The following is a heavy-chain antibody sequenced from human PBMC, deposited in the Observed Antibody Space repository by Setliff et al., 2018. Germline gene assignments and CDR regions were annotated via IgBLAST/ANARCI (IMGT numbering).Heavy chain of an antibody. D-gene: IGHD5-12*01. J-gene: IGHJ4*02. CDR2: VYYSGTA. Sequence: SETLSLTCTVSGGSISTYYWSWIRQPPGKGLEWIGYVYYSGTANYSPSLRSRLTISVDTSKNQFSLKLRSVTAADTAVYYCARGGTFRYFDFWGQGAPVTVSS. CDR3: ARGGTFRYFDF. V-gene: IGHV4-59*01. CDR1: GGSISTYY.